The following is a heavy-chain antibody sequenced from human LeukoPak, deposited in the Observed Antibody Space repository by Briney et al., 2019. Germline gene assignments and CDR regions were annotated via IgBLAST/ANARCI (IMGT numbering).Heavy chain of an antibody. Sequence: PGGSLRLSCAASGFTFSDYYMSWIRQAPGKGLEWVSYISRSGSFISYTDSVKGRFTISRDNSKNTLYLQMNSLRAEDTAVYYCARDRDSSRARYFDYWGQGTLVTVSS. CDR3: ARDRDSSRARYFDY. CDR1: GFTFSDYY. CDR2: ISRSGSFI. J-gene: IGHJ4*02. D-gene: IGHD3-22*01. V-gene: IGHV3-11*04.